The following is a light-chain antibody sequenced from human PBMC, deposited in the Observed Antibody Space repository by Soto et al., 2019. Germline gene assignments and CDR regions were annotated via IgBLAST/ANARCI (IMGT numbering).Light chain of an antibody. V-gene: IGLV1-40*01. Sequence: QSVLTQPPSVSGAPGRQSPSPALGAAPTSGQVLMFTGTSRFQEQPPKLVLYSNTARPSGVPDRFSGSRSGSSGSLAITGLQPEDEADYYCQSYDSGVTGSVFGTGTKVTVL. CDR2: SNT. CDR1: APTSGQVL. J-gene: IGLJ1*01. CDR3: QSYDSGVTGSV.